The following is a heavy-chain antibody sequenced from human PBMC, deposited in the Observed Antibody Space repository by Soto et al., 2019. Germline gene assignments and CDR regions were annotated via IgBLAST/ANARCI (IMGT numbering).Heavy chain of an antibody. CDR1: GGSISSSSYY. CDR3: ARGTEDSTAVYYMDV. J-gene: IGHJ6*03. Sequence: QLQLQESGPGLVKPSETLSLTCTVSGGSISSSSYYWGWIRQPPGKGLEWIGSIYYSGSTYYNPSPKSRVTITVDTSKNQFSLKLSSVTAADTAVDYCARGTEDSTAVYYMDVWGKGTTVTVSS. V-gene: IGHV4-39*01. CDR2: IYYSGST. D-gene: IGHD7-27*01.